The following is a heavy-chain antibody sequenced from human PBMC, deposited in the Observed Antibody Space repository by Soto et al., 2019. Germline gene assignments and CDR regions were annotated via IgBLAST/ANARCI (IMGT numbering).Heavy chain of an antibody. D-gene: IGHD3-16*02. V-gene: IGHV3-53*01. CDR1: GFTVSSYY. J-gene: IGHJ4*02. CDR2: SYSGGST. CDR3: ATIGLPPMITFGGVITRMDY. Sequence: PGGSLRLSCAASGFTVSSYYMSWVRQAPGKGLEWAAVSYSGGSTYYADSVKGRFTISRDNSKNTLYLQMNSLRAEDTAVYYCATIGLPPMITFGGVITRMDYWGQGTLVTGSS.